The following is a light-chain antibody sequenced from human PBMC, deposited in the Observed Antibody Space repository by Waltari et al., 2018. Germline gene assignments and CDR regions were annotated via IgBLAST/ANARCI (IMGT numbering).Light chain of an antibody. CDR2: GAS. V-gene: IGKV3-20*01. CDR3: QQYGSSPPWT. CDR1: QSVSSSY. Sequence: EIVLTQSPGTLSLSPGERATLYCRASQSVSSSYLAWYQKKPGQAPRLLIYGASSRATGIPYRFSGSGSGTDFTLTISRLEPEDFAVYYCQQYGSSPPWTFGQGTKVEIK. J-gene: IGKJ1*01.